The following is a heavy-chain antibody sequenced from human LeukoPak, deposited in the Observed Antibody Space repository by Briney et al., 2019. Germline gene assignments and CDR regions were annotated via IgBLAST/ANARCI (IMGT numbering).Heavy chain of an antibody. Sequence: ASVKVSCKASGGTFSSYAISWVRQAPGQGLEWMGRTIPIFGTANYAQKFQGRVTITTDESTSTAYMELSSLRSEDTAVYYCAATTDSSSWYEVLWYFDYWGQGTLVTVSS. CDR2: TIPIFGTA. D-gene: IGHD6-13*01. CDR1: GGTFSSYA. J-gene: IGHJ4*02. V-gene: IGHV1-69*05. CDR3: AATTDSSSWYEVLWYFDY.